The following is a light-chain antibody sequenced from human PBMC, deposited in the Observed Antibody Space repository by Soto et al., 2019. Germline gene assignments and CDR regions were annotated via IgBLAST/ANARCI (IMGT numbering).Light chain of an antibody. J-gene: IGKJ1*01. CDR3: QQYYSNPRT. Sequence: DLVMTQTPDSLAVSLGERAPINCRSSQRVLYSSNNKNYLAWYQHKPGQPPKLLIYGASTRESGVPDRFSGSGSGTDFTLTISSLQAEDVAVYYCQQYYSNPRTFGQGTKVDIK. CDR2: GAS. CDR1: QRVLYSSNNKNY. V-gene: IGKV4-1*01.